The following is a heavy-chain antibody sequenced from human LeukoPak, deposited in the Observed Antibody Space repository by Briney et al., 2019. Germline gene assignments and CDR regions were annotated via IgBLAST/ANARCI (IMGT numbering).Heavy chain of an antibody. V-gene: IGHV3-7*03. Sequence: GGSLRLSCAASGFTFSSYWMSWVRQAPGKGLERVANIKQDGSEKYYVDSVKGRFTISRDNAKNSLYLQMNSLRAEDTAVYYCARIRTPDYYGSGSYAYYFDYWGQGTLVTVSS. CDR2: IKQDGSEK. CDR1: GFTFSSYW. J-gene: IGHJ4*02. D-gene: IGHD3-10*01. CDR3: ARIRTPDYYGSGSYAYYFDY.